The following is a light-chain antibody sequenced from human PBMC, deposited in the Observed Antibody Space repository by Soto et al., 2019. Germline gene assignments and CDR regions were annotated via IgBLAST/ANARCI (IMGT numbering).Light chain of an antibody. CDR1: SSDLGDYNY. CDR3: TSHTTTGTYV. Sequence: QSALTQPASVSGSPGQSITISCTGASSDLGDYNYVSWYQQHPGKAPKLMIYDVSSRPSGVSDRFSGSKSGNTASLTISGLQAEDEADYYCTSHTTTGTYVFATGTKVTVL. CDR2: DVS. V-gene: IGLV2-14*03. J-gene: IGLJ1*01.